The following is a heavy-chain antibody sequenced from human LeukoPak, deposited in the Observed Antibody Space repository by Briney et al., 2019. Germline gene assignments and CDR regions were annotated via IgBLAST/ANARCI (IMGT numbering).Heavy chain of an antibody. Sequence: PGGSLRLSCAASGFTFSSYAMSWVRQAPGKGLEWVSAISGSGGSTYYADSVKGRFTTSRDNSKNTLYLQMNSPRAEDTALYYCARDYRPGIAGDFDYWGQGTLVTVSS. V-gene: IGHV3-23*01. J-gene: IGHJ4*02. D-gene: IGHD6-13*01. CDR2: ISGSGGST. CDR1: GFTFSSYA. CDR3: ARDYRPGIAGDFDY.